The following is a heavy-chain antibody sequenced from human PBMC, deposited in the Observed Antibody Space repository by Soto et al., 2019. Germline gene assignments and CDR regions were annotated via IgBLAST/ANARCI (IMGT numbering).Heavy chain of an antibody. CDR1: GFTFSSYA. CDR3: AYGDHGEY. D-gene: IGHD4-17*01. CDR2: ISYDGSNK. J-gene: IGHJ4*02. V-gene: IGHV3-30-3*01. Sequence: VQLVESGGGVVQPGRSLRLSCAASGFTFSSYAMHWVRQAPGKGLEWVAVISYDGSNKYYADSVKGRFTISRDNSKNTLYLQMNSLRAEDTAVYYCAYGDHGEYWGQGTLVTVSS.